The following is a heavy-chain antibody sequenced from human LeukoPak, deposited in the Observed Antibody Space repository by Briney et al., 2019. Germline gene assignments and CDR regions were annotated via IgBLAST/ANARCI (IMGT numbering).Heavy chain of an antibody. J-gene: IGHJ4*02. CDR2: ISGYNGNT. V-gene: IGHV1-18*01. CDR1: GYTFTTYG. Sequence: ASVKVSCKASGYTFTTYGISWVRQAPGQGLEWMGWISGYNGNTNYAQKFRSRVTMTTDTSTSTAYMELRSLRSDDTAVYYCARASAQRSDYWGQGTLVTVSS. CDR3: ARASAQRSDY. D-gene: IGHD6-25*01.